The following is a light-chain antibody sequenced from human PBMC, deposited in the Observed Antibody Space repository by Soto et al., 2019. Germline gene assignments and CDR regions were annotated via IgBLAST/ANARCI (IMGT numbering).Light chain of an antibody. J-gene: IGKJ4*01. CDR2: KAS. V-gene: IGKV1-5*03. Sequence: DIQMTQSPSTLSASVGDRVTINCRASRSISTWLAWYQQKPGKAPKLLIYKASSLESGVPSRFSGSGSGTEFTLTISSLQPDDFATYYCQQYNSYSVTFGRGTKVEFK. CDR1: RSISTW. CDR3: QQYNSYSVT.